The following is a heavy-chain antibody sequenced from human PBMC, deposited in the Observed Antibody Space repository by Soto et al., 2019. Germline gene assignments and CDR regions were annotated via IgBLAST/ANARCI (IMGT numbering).Heavy chain of an antibody. V-gene: IGHV1-58*02. D-gene: IGHD1-26*01. CDR3: SADHPHMAMGWPV. Sequence: SVKGSCKASGFDFGSFGIQFLRQTRGRGLEWIGWIVVVSGSTNYARQFQGRVAISRDMSSSTAYLDLYDLKSDDTAVYFCSADHPHMAMGWPVWGQGTTVTVSS. J-gene: IGHJ6*02. CDR2: IVVVSGST. CDR1: GFDFGSFG.